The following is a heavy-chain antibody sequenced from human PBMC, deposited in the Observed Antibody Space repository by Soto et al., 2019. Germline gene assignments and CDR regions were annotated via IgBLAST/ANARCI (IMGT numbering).Heavy chain of an antibody. D-gene: IGHD2-21*02. CDR2: IYYSGST. Sequence: PSETLSLTCTVSGASISDNYWSWIRQPPGKGLEWIGYIYYSGSTNYNPSLKSRVTISVGTSKKQFSLKLSSVTAADTAVYYCARCGGDCYSNGMDVWGQGTTVTVSS. V-gene: IGHV4-59*01. CDR1: GASISDNY. CDR3: ARCGGDCYSNGMDV. J-gene: IGHJ6*02.